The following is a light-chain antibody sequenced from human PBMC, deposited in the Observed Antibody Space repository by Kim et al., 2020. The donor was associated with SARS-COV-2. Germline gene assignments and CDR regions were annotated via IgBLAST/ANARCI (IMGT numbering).Light chain of an antibody. V-gene: IGKV1-5*03. Sequence: DIQMTQSPSTLSAGIGDRVTISCRASQIISNWLAWYQQKPGTAHQLLIYKASTLQTGVPSRFSGSGFGTQFTLTISGLQPDDFATYYCQQYNTYPWTFGQGTKVDIK. CDR1: QIISNW. J-gene: IGKJ1*01. CDR2: KAS. CDR3: QQYNTYPWT.